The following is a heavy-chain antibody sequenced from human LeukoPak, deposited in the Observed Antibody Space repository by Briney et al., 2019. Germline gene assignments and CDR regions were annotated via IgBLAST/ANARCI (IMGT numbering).Heavy chain of an antibody. V-gene: IGHV4-4*07. CDR1: GGSITDSF. CDR3: ASEQTTSGGRGLDY. CDR2: IYSSGIT. Sequence: SETLSLTCTVSGGSITDSFWTWIRQPAGKGLEWIGRIYSSGITNCSPSFKSRVTMSVDTSKNQFSLNLTSVTAADTAVYLCASEQTTSGGRGLDYWGQGALVSVSS. D-gene: IGHD1-26*01. J-gene: IGHJ4*02.